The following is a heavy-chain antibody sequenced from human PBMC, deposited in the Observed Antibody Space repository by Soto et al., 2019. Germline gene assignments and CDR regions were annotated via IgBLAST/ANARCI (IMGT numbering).Heavy chain of an antibody. CDR2: ISGGADGS. CDR1: GFTFSRFA. CDR3: AKMQGWTYGQYHFDY. V-gene: IGHV3-23*01. Sequence: EVQVLESGGGVVHPGGSLRLSCAASGFTFSRFAMSWVRQAPGKGLVYVASISGGADGSFYADSVKGRFTISRDNSKNILYLQMNSLRAEDTAVYFCAKMQGWTYGQYHFDYWGLGTLATVSP. D-gene: IGHD2-2*01. J-gene: IGHJ4*02.